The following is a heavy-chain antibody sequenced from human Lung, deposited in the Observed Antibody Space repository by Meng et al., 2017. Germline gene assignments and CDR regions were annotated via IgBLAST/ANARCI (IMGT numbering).Heavy chain of an antibody. CDR3: ARYVPNGSFWYFDF. CDR2: ISVKNGEA. Sequence: LVQSGADAKKPAASMKVSCKASGYIFTNYDISWVRQAPGQGLEWMGWISVKNGEAKYPQNFQGRVTMTTDTTTSTAYMELRSLTSDDTAVYYCARYVPNGSFWYFDFWGRGTLVTVSS. CDR1: GYIFTNYD. V-gene: IGHV1-18*01. J-gene: IGHJ2*01. D-gene: IGHD6-13*01.